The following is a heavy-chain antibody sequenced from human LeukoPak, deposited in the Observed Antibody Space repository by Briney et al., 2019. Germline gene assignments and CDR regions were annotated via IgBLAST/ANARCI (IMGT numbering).Heavy chain of an antibody. CDR2: INPNSGGT. D-gene: IGHD3-10*01. V-gene: IGHV1-2*02. CDR1: GYTFTGYY. CDR3: ARSGGSGSYLYYYYYYYMDV. J-gene: IGHJ6*03. Sequence: GASVKVSCKASGYTFTGYYMHWVRQAPGQGLEWMGWINPNSGGTNYAQKFQGRVTMTRDTSISTAYMELSRLRSDDTAVYYCARSGGSGSYLYYYYYYYMDVWGKGTTVTISS.